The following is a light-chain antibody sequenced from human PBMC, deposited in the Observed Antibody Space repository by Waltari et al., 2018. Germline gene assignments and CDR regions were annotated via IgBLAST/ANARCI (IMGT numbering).Light chain of an antibody. CDR3: QQLSDFPYT. V-gene: IGKV1-9*01. J-gene: IGKJ2*01. Sequence: DIQLTQSPSFLSASVRDRVSVTCRASQDIRTFLVWYQQMPGKAPKVLIHAASSLGTGVPSRFSGSGSGTEFTLTISSLQPEDFATYYCQQLSDFPYTFGQGN. CDR2: AAS. CDR1: QDIRTF.